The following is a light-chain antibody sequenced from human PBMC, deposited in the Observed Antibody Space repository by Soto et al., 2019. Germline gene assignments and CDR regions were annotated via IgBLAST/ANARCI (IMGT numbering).Light chain of an antibody. CDR3: QQTYSTPWT. V-gene: IGKV1-39*01. CDR2: AAS. Sequence: DIQMTQSPSSLSASVGDRVTITCRASQSISSYLSWYQQKPGKAPKLLISAASSLQSGVPPRFSGSGSGTDFTLTISSLQPEDVATYYCQQTYSTPWTFGQGTKVEIK. CDR1: QSISSY. J-gene: IGKJ1*01.